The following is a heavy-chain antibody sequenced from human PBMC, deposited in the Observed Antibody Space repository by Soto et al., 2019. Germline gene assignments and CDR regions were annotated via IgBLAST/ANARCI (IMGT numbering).Heavy chain of an antibody. D-gene: IGHD3-22*01. CDR1: GYTFTSYG. Sequence: GASVKVSCKASGYTFTSYGMSWVRQAPGQGLEWMGWISAYNGNTNYAQKLQGRVTMTTDTSTSTAYMELRSLRSDDTAVYYCARDVPRYYYDSSGFRGNWFDPWGQGTLVTVSS. CDR3: ARDVPRYYYDSSGFRGNWFDP. V-gene: IGHV1-18*01. J-gene: IGHJ5*02. CDR2: ISAYNGNT.